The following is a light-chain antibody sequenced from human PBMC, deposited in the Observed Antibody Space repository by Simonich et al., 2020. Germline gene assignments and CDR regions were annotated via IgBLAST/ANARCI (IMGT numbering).Light chain of an antibody. V-gene: IGKV1-5*03. Sequence: DIQMTQSPSTLSASVGDRVTITCRASQSLSSWLAWYQQKPGKAPKLLIYKASSLESGVPSRVSGSGSGTEFTLTISSLQPDDFATYYCQQYYSTPYTFGQGTKLEIK. CDR3: QQYYSTPYT. CDR1: QSLSSW. CDR2: KAS. J-gene: IGKJ2*01.